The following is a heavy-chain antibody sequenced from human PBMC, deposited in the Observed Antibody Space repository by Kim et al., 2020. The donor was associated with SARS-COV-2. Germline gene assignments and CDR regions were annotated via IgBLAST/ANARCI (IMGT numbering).Heavy chain of an antibody. D-gene: IGHD1-7*01. J-gene: IGHJ6*02. Sequence: PSFQGQVTISADKSISTAYLQWSSLKASDTAMYYCARHSRTATTGGMDVWGQGTTVTVSS. V-gene: IGHV5-51*01. CDR3: ARHSRTATTGGMDV.